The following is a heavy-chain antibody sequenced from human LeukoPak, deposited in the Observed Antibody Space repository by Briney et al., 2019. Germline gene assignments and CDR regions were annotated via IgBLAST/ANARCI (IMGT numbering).Heavy chain of an antibody. CDR3: ARTYYDSSGYSPHYYYMDV. V-gene: IGHV4-39*01. CDR2: IYYSGST. D-gene: IGHD3-22*01. Sequence: SETLSLTCTVSGGSISSSSYYWGWIRQPPGKGLEWIGSIYYSGSTYYNPPLKSRVTISVDTSKNQFPLKLSSVTAADTAVYYCARTYYDSSGYSPHYYYMDVWGKGTTVTIFS. CDR1: GGSISSSSYY. J-gene: IGHJ6*03.